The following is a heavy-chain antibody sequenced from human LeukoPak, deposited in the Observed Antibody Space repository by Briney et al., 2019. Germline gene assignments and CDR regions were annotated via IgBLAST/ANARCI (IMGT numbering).Heavy chain of an antibody. J-gene: IGHJ4*02. Sequence: GGSQRLSCAASGFTFSAYSMTWIRQAPGKGLEWVSYISSGSEDTLYADSVKGRFTISRDNAKNSLYLQMNSLTAEDTAVYYCVGPPCLRGGYCSTNSWGQGTLVTVDS. V-gene: IGHV3-11*03. CDR3: VGPPCLRGGYCSTNS. D-gene: IGHD2-2*01. CDR2: ISSGSEDT. CDR1: GFTFSAYS.